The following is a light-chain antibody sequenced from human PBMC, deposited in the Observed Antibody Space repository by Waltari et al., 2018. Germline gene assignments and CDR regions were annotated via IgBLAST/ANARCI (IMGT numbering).Light chain of an antibody. V-gene: IGLV2-14*03. Sequence: SALTQPASVSGSPGQSITIPCTGTSIDVGGYNYGSWYQQHPGKAPKLMIFDLNNRPSGVSNRFSGSKSGNTASLTISGLQAEDEADYYCSSYTSSSTLLFGGGTKLTVL. J-gene: IGLJ2*01. CDR2: DLN. CDR1: SIDVGGYNY. CDR3: SSYTSSSTLL.